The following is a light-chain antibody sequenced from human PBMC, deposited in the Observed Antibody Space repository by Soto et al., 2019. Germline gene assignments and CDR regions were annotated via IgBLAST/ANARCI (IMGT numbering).Light chain of an antibody. J-gene: IGKJ3*01. V-gene: IGKV1-27*01. CDR2: AAS. CDR3: QKYNGAPPET. CDR1: QDISHY. Sequence: DSQMTQSPSSLSATVGDRVTITCRASQDISHYLAWHQQKPGKVPKLLIYAASTLQPGVPSRFSGSGSGTDFTLTISSLQPEDFSTYYCQKYNGAPPETFGPGTKVAIK.